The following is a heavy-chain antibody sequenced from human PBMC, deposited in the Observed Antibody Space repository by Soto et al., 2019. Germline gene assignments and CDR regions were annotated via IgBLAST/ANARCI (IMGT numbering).Heavy chain of an antibody. CDR2: ISSSSSTI. J-gene: IGHJ6*03. V-gene: IGHV3-48*01. Sequence: GGSLRLSCAASGFTFSSYSMNWVRQAPGKGLEWVSYISSSSSTIYYADSVKGRFTISRDNAKNSLYLQMNSLRADDTAVYYCARDAPERDYYYYYMDVWGKGTTVTVSS. CDR3: ARDAPERDYYYYYMDV. CDR1: GFTFSSYS.